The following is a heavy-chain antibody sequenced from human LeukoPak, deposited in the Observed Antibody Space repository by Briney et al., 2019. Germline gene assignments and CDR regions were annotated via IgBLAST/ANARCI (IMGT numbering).Heavy chain of an antibody. CDR2: INHSGSA. CDR3: ARGPAKDRRWEY. D-gene: IGHD1-26*01. Sequence: GSLRLSCAASGFTFSIHGMNWVRQPPGKGLEWIGEINHSGSANYNPSLKSRVTISVDRSKNQFSLKLSSVTAADTAVYYCARGPAKDRRWEYWGQGTLVTVSS. J-gene: IGHJ4*02. CDR1: GFTFSIHG. V-gene: IGHV4-34*01.